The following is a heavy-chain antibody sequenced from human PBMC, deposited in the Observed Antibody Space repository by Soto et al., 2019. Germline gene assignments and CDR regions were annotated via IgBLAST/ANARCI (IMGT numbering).Heavy chain of an antibody. CDR1: GGSISSYY. CDR2: IYYSGST. J-gene: IGHJ6*02. V-gene: IGHV4-59*01. CDR3: ARQSGSGRSYYYYGMDV. Sequence: SETLSLTCTVSGGSISSYYWSWIRQPPGKGLEWIGYIYYSGSTNYNPSLKSRVTISVDTSKNQFSLKLNSVTAADTAVYYCARQSGSGRSYYYYGMDVWGQGTTVTVSS. D-gene: IGHD3-10*01.